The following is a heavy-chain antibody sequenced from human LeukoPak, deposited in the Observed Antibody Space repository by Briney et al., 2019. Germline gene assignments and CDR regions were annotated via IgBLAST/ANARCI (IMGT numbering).Heavy chain of an antibody. J-gene: IGHJ2*01. Sequence: GGSLRLSCAASGFTFSSYDMHWVRQATGKGLEWVSAIGTAGDTYYPGSVKGRFTISRENAKNSLYLQMNSLRAGDTAVYYCARPIDGGNSDWYFDLWGRGTLATVSS. CDR3: ARPIDGGNSDWYFDL. V-gene: IGHV3-13*01. CDR2: IGTAGDT. CDR1: GFTFSSYD. D-gene: IGHD4-23*01.